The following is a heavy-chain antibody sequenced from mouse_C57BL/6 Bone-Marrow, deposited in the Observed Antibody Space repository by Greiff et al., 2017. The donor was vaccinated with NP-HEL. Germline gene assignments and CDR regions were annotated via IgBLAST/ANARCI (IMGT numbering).Heavy chain of an antibody. V-gene: IGHV3-8*01. Sequence: EVQLQQSGPGLAKPSQTLSLTCSVTGYSITSDYWNWIRQFPGNKLEYIGYISYSGSTYYYPSLKSRISITRDTYKNQYYLQLNSVTTEDTATYYYERWTDYFDYWGQGTTLTVSS. CDR2: ISYSGST. CDR1: GYSITSDY. CDR3: ERWTDYFDY. J-gene: IGHJ2*01.